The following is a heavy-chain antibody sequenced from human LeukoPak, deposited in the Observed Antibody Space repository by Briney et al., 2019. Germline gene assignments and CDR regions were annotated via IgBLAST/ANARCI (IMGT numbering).Heavy chain of an antibody. J-gene: IGHJ4*02. Sequence: PSETLSLACTVYGGSFSGYFWTWIRQPPGGGLEWIGQINHGGDTNYNPSLKRRVTISVDASKNQFSLKLSSVTAADTAVYYCARFVVGQWLINYWGQGALVTVSS. CDR3: ARFVVGQWLINY. V-gene: IGHV4-34*01. CDR1: GGSFSGYF. CDR2: INHGGDT. D-gene: IGHD6-19*01.